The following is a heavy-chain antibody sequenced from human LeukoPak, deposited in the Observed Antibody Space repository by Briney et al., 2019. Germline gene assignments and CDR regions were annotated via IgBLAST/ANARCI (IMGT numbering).Heavy chain of an antibody. CDR1: GGTFSSYA. J-gene: IGHJ4*02. D-gene: IGHD3-10*01. V-gene: IGHV1-69*05. Sequence: SVKVSCKASGGTFSSYAIGWVRQAPGQGLEWMGGIIPIFGTANYAQKFQGRVTMTRNTSISTVYMELSSLRSEDTAVYYCARGGITMVRGVTPPGYWGQGTLVTVSS. CDR3: ARGGITMVRGVTPPGY. CDR2: IIPIFGTA.